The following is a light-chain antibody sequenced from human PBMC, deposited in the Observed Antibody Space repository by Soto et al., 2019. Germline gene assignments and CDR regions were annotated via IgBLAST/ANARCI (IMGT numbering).Light chain of an antibody. J-gene: IGLJ1*01. CDR2: EVS. CDR1: SSDVGNYKY. V-gene: IGLV2-23*02. CDR3: CSYAGSSYYV. Sequence: QSVLTQPASVSGSPGQSITISCTGTSSDVGNYKYVSWYQQHPGKAPKLMIYEVSNRPSGVSNRFSGSKSGNTASLTISGLQAEDEAYYYCCSYAGSSYYVFGSGTKVTVL.